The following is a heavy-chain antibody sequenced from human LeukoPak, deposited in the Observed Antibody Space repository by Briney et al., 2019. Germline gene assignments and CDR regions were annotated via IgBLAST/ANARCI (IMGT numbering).Heavy chain of an antibody. D-gene: IGHD6-13*01. CDR1: GYTFTGYY. V-gene: IGHV1-2*02. CDR2: INPTSGGT. CDR3: ARMWSTATSGWNWFDP. Sequence: ASVKVSCKTSGYTFTGYYIQWVRQAPGQGLEWMGYINPTSGGTNYAQKFQGRVTMTRDTSISTAYMELSSLRSDDTAMYYCARMWSTATSGWNWFDPWGQGTLVTVSS. J-gene: IGHJ5*02.